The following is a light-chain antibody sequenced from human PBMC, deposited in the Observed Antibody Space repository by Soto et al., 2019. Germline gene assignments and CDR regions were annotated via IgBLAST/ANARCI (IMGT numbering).Light chain of an antibody. CDR3: QQYESSWT. J-gene: IGKJ1*01. CDR2: GAS. CDR1: QSISSTF. Sequence: EIVLTQSPGTLSLSPGERATLPCRASQSISSTFLAWYQHKPGQAPRVLIYGASRRATGIPDRFSGSGSGTDFTLTISRLEPEDFAVYYCQQYESSWTFGQGTKVEMK. V-gene: IGKV3-20*01.